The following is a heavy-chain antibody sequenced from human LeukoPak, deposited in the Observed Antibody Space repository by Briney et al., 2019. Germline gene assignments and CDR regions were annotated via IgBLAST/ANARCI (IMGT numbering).Heavy chain of an antibody. CDR1: GGSISSGDYY. CDR3: ARRPVPAAFHFDY. J-gene: IGHJ4*02. Sequence: SETLSLTCTVSGGSISSGDYYWSWIRQPPGKGLEWIGYIYYSGSTYYNPSLKSRVTISVDTSKNQFSLKLSSVTAADTAVYYCARRPVPAAFHFDYWGQGTLVTVPS. D-gene: IGHD2-2*01. V-gene: IGHV4-30-4*01. CDR2: IYYSGST.